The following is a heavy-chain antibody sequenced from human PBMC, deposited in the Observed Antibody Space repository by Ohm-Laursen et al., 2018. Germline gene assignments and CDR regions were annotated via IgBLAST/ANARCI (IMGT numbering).Heavy chain of an antibody. CDR3: ARASSSLWLGAFDI. Sequence: SLRLSCAASGFTVSSNYMSWVRQAPGKGLEWVSVIYTGGKTYYTDSVKGRFTISRDTSKNTLYLQMNSLRADDTAVYYCARASSSLWLGAFDIWGRGTMVTVSS. CDR2: IYTGGKT. D-gene: IGHD6-13*01. V-gene: IGHV3-53*01. J-gene: IGHJ3*02. CDR1: GFTVSSNY.